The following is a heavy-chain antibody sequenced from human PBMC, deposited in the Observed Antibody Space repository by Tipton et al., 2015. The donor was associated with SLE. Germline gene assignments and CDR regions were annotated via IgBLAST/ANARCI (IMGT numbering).Heavy chain of an antibody. CDR1: GYTFTSYG. D-gene: IGHD3-16*01. J-gene: IGHJ4*02. CDR2: ISAYNGDA. CDR3: AGDHDYGDY. V-gene: IGHV1-18*01. Sequence: QVQLVQSGAEVRKPGASVDVSCKASGYTFTSYGISWVRHAPGQGLEGMGWISAYNGDANYAQNFQGRVTMTTDTATSTVYMEVRSLTSDDTAVYYCAGDHDYGDYWGQGALVTVSS.